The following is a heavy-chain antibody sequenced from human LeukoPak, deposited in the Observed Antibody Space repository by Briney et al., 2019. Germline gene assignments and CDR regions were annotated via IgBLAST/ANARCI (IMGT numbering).Heavy chain of an antibody. CDR3: ARDEMPTFDVFDW. D-gene: IGHD2-2*01. V-gene: IGHV1-2*02. Sequence: ASVKVSCKASGYIFTGYYIHWVRRAPGQGLEWMGWINPNNSDANYAQTFQGRVTMTRDTSITTAYMELSRLRSDDTAVYYCARDEMPTFDVFDWWGQGTMVTVSS. J-gene: IGHJ3*01. CDR1: GYIFTGYY. CDR2: INPNNSDA.